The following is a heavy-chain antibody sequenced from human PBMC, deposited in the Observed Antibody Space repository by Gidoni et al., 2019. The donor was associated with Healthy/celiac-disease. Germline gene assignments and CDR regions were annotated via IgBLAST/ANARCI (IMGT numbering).Heavy chain of an antibody. Sequence: QVQLVESGGGLVKPGGSLRLSCPASGFTFSDYYMSWIRQAPGKGLEWVSYISSDSSYTNYADSVKGRFTISRDNAKNSLYLQMNSLRAEDTAVYYCARDGFDYYFYGMDVWGQGTTVTVSS. J-gene: IGHJ6*02. CDR3: ARDGFDYYFYGMDV. CDR1: GFTFSDYY. D-gene: IGHD3-10*01. CDR2: ISSDSSYT. V-gene: IGHV3-11*06.